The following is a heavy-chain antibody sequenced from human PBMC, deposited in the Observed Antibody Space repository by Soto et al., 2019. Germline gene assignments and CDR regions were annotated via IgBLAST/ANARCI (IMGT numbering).Heavy chain of an antibody. Sequence: SATLSLTGTVSGGSISSYYWSWIRQPPGKGLEWIGYIYYSGSTNYNPSLKSRVTISVDTSKNQFSPKLSSVTAADTAVYYCARAVAREYGMDVWGQGTTVTVSS. CDR3: ARAVAREYGMDV. CDR1: GGSISSYY. J-gene: IGHJ6*02. D-gene: IGHD2-15*01. CDR2: IYYSGST. V-gene: IGHV4-59*01.